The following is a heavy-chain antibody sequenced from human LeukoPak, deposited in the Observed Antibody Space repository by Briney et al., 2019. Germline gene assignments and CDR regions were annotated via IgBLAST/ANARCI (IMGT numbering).Heavy chain of an antibody. J-gene: IGHJ4*02. CDR2: ISGSGNGFSI. CDR1: GFVFTIYT. CDR3: VKDFGRIRGTPDS. V-gene: IGHV3-64D*06. Sequence: GGSLRLSCSASGFVFTIYTMYWIRQAPGKGPEYVSTISGSGNGFSIYYADSVKGRFTISRDDSKSILYLQMNGLRSEDTAVYYCVKDFGRIRGTPDSWGQGTLVTVSS. D-gene: IGHD1-26*01.